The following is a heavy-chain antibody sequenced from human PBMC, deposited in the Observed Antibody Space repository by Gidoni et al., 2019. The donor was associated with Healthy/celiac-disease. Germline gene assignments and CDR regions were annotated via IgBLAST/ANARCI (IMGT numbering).Heavy chain of an antibody. Sequence: EVQLLESGGGLVQPGGSLRLSCAASGFTFSSYAMSWVRQAPGKGLEWVSAISGSGGSTYYADSVKGRFTISRDNSKNTLYLQMTSLRAEDTAVYYCAKVWGKRQWLLSDYWGQGTLVTVSS. CDR1: GFTFSSYA. V-gene: IGHV3-23*01. CDR3: AKVWGKRQWLLSDY. D-gene: IGHD5-12*01. J-gene: IGHJ4*02. CDR2: ISGSGGST.